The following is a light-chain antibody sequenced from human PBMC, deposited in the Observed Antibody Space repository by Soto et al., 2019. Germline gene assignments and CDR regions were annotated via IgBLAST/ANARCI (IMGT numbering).Light chain of an antibody. V-gene: IGLV4-69*01. CDR2: LNSDGSH. J-gene: IGLJ2*01. CDR1: SGHSNYA. Sequence: QAVVTQSPSASASLGASVKLTCTLSSGHSNYAIAWHQQQSEKGPRYLMKLNSDGSHSKGDGIPDRFSGSSSGAERYLTISSLQSEDEADYYYQTWGSGIVVFGGGTKVTVL. CDR3: QTWGSGIVV.